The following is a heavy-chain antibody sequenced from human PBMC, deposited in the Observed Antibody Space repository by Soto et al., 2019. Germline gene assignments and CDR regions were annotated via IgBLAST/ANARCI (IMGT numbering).Heavy chain of an antibody. CDR1: GFTFSSYG. J-gene: IGHJ4*02. CDR2: ISYDGSNK. Sequence: QVQLVESGGGVVQPGRSLRLSCAASGFTFSSYGMHWVRQAPGKGLEWVAVISYDGSNKYYADSVKGRFPISRDNSKNTLYLQMNSLRAEDTAVYYCAKDPNLTGTSYFDYWGQGTLVTVSS. D-gene: IGHD1-20*01. CDR3: AKDPNLTGTSYFDY. V-gene: IGHV3-30*18.